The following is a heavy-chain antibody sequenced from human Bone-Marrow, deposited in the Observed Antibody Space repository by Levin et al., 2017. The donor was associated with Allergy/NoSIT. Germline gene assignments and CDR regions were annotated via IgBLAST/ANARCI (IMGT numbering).Heavy chain of an antibody. V-gene: IGHV1-8*01. CDR2: MNPNSGNT. CDR1: GYTFTSYD. CDR3: ARGGGSSSWWYYYYGMDV. Sequence: GESLKISCKASGYTFTSYDINWVRQATGQGLEWMGWMNPNSGNTGYAQKFQGRVTMTRNTSISTAYMELSSLRSEDTAVYYCARGGGSSSWWYYYYGMDVWGQGTTVTVSS. D-gene: IGHD6-13*01. J-gene: IGHJ6*02.